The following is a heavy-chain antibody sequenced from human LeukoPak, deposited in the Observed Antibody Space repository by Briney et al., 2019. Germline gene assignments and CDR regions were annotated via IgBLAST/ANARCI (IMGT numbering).Heavy chain of an antibody. D-gene: IGHD6-19*01. Sequence: PGGSLRLSCAASGFTFSSYAMSWVRQAPGKGLEWVSAISGSGGSTYYADSVKGRFTISRDNSKNTLYLQMNSLRAEDTAVYYCAKDSTVAGLLNWFDPWGQGTLVTVSS. J-gene: IGHJ5*02. CDR2: ISGSGGST. V-gene: IGHV3-23*01. CDR3: AKDSTVAGLLNWFDP. CDR1: GFTFSSYA.